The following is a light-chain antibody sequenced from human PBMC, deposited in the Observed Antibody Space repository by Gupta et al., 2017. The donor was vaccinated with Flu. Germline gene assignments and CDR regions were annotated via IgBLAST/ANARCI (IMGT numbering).Light chain of an antibody. V-gene: IGLV2-14*01. J-gene: IGLJ3*02. CDR1: SSDVGSYNY. CDR2: EVT. CDR3: SSYTSSSALGV. Sequence: QSALTQPASVSGSPGQSITISCTGTSSDVGSYNYVSWYQQHPGKAPKLLIYEVTNRPLRVSNRFSASKSGNTASLTISGLLAEDEAVYFCSSYTSSSALGVFGGGTKLTVL.